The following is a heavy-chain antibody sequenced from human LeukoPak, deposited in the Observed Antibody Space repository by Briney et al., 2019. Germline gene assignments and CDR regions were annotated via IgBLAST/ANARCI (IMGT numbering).Heavy chain of an antibody. J-gene: IGHJ6*03. D-gene: IGHD6-19*01. CDR3: ATSSGWHQWYYYYYMDV. V-gene: IGHV3-7*01. CDR1: GFTFSSYW. CDR2: IKQDGSEK. Sequence: GGSLRLSCAASGFTFSSYWMSWVRQAPGKGLEWVAHIKQDGSEKYYVDSVKGRFTISRDNAKNSLYLQMNSLRAEDTAVYYCATSSGWHQWYYYYYMDVWGKGTTVTVSS.